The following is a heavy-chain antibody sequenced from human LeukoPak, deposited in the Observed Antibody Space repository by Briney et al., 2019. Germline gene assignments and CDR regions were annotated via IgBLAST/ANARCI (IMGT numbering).Heavy chain of an antibody. D-gene: IGHD3-22*01. V-gene: IGHV1-18*01. CDR2: ISAYNGNT. CDR3: ARDIYYESSAYAY. J-gene: IGHJ4*02. CDR1: GYTFTSYG. Sequence: ASVKVSCKASGYTFTSYGISWVRQAPGQGLEWMGWISAYNGNTNYAQKLQGRVTMTIDTSTSTAYMELRSLSPDDTAVYFCARDIYYESSAYAYWGLGTLVTVSS.